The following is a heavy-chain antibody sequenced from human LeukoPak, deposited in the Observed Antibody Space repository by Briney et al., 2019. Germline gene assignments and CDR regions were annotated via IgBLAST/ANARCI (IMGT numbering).Heavy chain of an antibody. V-gene: IGHV4-34*01. D-gene: IGHD6-6*01. CDR1: X. CDR3: ARGLVDAASSSSLVPDYYYYGMDV. Sequence: XWSWIRXPPGKGLEWIGEINHSGSTXYNPSLKSRVTISVDTSKNQFSLKLSSVTAADTAVYYCARGLVDAASSSSLVPDYYYYGMDVWGQGTTVTVSS. CDR2: INHSGST. J-gene: IGHJ6*02.